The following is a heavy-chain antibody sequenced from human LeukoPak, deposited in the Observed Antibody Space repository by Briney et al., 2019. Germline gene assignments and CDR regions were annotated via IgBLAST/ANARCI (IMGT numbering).Heavy chain of an antibody. D-gene: IGHD6-19*01. J-gene: IGHJ3*02. CDR2: IYVGDSGT. CDR1: GYSFTSYW. Sequence: GESLKISCTGSGYSFTSYWIGWVRQMPGKGLEWVGIIYVGDSGTRYSPSFQGQVTISADKSISTAYLQWSSLKASDTAMYYCARRSERAVAAYAFDIWGQGTMVTVSS. CDR3: ARRSERAVAAYAFDI. V-gene: IGHV5-51*01.